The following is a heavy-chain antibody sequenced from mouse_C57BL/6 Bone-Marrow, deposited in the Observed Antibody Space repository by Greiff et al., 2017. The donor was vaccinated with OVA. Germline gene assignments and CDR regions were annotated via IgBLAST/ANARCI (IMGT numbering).Heavy chain of an antibody. V-gene: IGHV14-1*01. CDR1: GFTINDYY. D-gene: IGHD1-1*01. J-gene: IGHJ4*01. CDR3: ATHNYYGSRGDYAMDY. Sequence: VQLQQSGPELVRPGASVKFSCTASGFTINDYYMHWVKQRPEQGLEWIGRIDPEDGDTEYAPKFQGKATLTADTSSNTAYLQLSSLTSEDTAVYYCATHNYYGSRGDYAMDYWGQGTSVTVSS. CDR2: IDPEDGDT.